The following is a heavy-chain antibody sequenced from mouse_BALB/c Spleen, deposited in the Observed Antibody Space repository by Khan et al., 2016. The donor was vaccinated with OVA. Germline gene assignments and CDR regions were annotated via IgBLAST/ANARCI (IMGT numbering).Heavy chain of an antibody. V-gene: IGHV9-2-1*01. CDR3: AGRQHLYVDV. CDR2: INTETGEP. CDR1: GYTFTDYS. D-gene: IGHD6-1*01. J-gene: IGHJ1*01. Sequence: QIQLVQSGPELKKPGETVKISCKASGYTFTDYSMHWVKQAPGKGLKWMGWINTETGEPTYADDFKGRFAFSLETSASTAYLQINNLKSEDTATYFCAGRQHLYVDVWGAGTTVTVSS.